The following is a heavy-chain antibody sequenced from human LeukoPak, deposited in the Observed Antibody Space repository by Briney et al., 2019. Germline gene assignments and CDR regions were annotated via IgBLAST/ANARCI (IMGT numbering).Heavy chain of an antibody. CDR2: AGWAGGTT. CDR3: AKELDTMFFDY. V-gene: IGHV3-43*01. Sequence: GGSLRLPCATSGFNFDRYTIHWVRQAPGKGLEWVSLAGWAGGTTFYSDSVRGRLTISRDSGRKSVYLQMNSLTTDDTAFYFCAKELDTMFFDYWGQGALVTVSS. CDR1: GFNFDRYT. D-gene: IGHD3-10*02. J-gene: IGHJ4*02.